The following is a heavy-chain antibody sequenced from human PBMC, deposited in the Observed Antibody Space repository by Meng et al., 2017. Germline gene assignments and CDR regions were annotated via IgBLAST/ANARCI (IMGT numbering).Heavy chain of an antibody. CDR1: GFTFSSYS. J-gene: IGHJ4*02. CDR2: ISSSSSYI. CDR3: AKDLSGLGATVTTFDY. V-gene: IGHV3-21*04. Sequence: GESLKISCAASGFTFSSYSMNWVRQAPGKGLEWVSSISSSSSYIYYADSVKGRFTISRDNSKNTLYLQMNSLRAEDTAVYYCAKDLSGLGATVTTFDYWGQGTLVTVSS. D-gene: IGHD4-17*01.